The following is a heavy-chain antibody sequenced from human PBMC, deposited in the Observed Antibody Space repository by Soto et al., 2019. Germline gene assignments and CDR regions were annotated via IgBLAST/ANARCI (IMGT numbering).Heavy chain of an antibody. V-gene: IGHV4-31*03. J-gene: IGHJ5*02. D-gene: IGHD4-17*01. CDR3: AIVYDYGDHPHWFDP. CDR2: IYYSGST. Sequence: QVQLQESGPGLVKPSQTLSLTCTVSGGSISSGGYYWSWIRQHPGKGLEWIGYIYYSGSTYYNPSLKSRVTISVDTSKNQFSLKLSSVTAADTAVYYCAIVYDYGDHPHWFDPWGQGTLVTVSS. CDR1: GGSISSGGYY.